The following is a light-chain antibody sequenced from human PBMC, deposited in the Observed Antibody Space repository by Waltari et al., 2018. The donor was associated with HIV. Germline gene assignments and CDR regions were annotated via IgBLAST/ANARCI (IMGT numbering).Light chain of an antibody. CDR2: DGV. Sequence: QSVLTQPPSVSAAPGETGIISCSGSSSNTGNNYVSWYQQLPGTAPKLFIYDGVLRQSWIPDRLSGSRSGTAATLCITGLQTGDEADYYCGTWDTTLSAVVFGGGTKLTVL. J-gene: IGLJ2*01. CDR1: SSNTGNNY. V-gene: IGLV1-51*01. CDR3: GTWDTTLSAVV.